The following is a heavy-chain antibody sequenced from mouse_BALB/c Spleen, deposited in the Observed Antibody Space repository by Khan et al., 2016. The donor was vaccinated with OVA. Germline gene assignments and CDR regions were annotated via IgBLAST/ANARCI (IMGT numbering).Heavy chain of an antibody. D-gene: IGHD1-1*01. Sequence: EVELVESGGDVVKPGGSLKLSCAASGFTFSTYGMSWVRQTPDKRLEWVATVSTGGHCTYYPDTVKGRFTISRDNAKNTLYLQRNSLKSEDTAMFYCARLAYYYDSEGFAYWGQGTLVTVSA. CDR2: VSTGGHCT. CDR1: GFTFSTYG. CDR3: ARLAYYYDSEGFAY. V-gene: IGHV5-6*01. J-gene: IGHJ3*01.